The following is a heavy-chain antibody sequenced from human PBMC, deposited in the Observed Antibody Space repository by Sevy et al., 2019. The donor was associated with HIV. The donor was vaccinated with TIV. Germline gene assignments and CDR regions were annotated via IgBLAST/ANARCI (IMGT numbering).Heavy chain of an antibody. CDR2: IRGKPYGGTT. V-gene: IGHV3-49*04. Sequence: GGSLRLSCTPSGFTFGDYTMTWVRQAPGKGLEWVAFIRGKPYGGTTEYAASVKGRFSISRDDSKSIAYLQMNSLKIEDTGVYYCTRVEGAADWGMDVWGQGTTVTVFS. CDR1: GFTFGDYT. CDR3: TRVEGAADWGMDV. D-gene: IGHD1-26*01. J-gene: IGHJ6*02.